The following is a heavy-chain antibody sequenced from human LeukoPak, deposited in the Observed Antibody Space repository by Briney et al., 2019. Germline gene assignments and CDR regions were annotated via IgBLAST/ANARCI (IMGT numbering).Heavy chain of an antibody. Sequence: GGSLRLSCAASGFTFTKHWMSWVRQAPGKGLEWVANIKYDGSEKNYLDSVKGRFTIPRDNAKNSLYLQMNSLRAEDTAVYYCARAAYFWNYWGQGTLVTVSS. V-gene: IGHV3-7*03. D-gene: IGHD1-1*01. J-gene: IGHJ4*02. CDR3: ARAAYFWNY. CDR1: GFTFTKHW. CDR2: IKYDGSEK.